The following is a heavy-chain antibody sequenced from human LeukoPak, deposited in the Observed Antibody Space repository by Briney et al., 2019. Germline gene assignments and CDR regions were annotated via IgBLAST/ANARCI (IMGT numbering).Heavy chain of an antibody. D-gene: IGHD5-24*01. V-gene: IGHV3-23*01. Sequence: PGASLRLSCAASGFTFSSYAMSWVRQAPGKGLEWGSAISGSGGSTYYADSVKGRFTISRANSKNTLYLQMNSLRAEDTAVYYCAKDGWLNWFDPWGQGTLVTVSS. CDR2: ISGSGGST. CDR3: AKDGWLNWFDP. CDR1: GFTFSSYA. J-gene: IGHJ5*02.